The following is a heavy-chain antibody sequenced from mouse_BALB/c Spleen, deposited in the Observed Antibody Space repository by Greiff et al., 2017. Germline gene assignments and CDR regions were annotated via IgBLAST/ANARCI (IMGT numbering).Heavy chain of an antibody. D-gene: IGHD2-14*01. J-gene: IGHJ2*01. Sequence: VKLMESGAELARPGASVKLSCKASGYTFTSYWMQWVKQRPGQGLEWIGAIYPGDGDTRYTQKFKGKATLTADKSSSTAYMQLSSLAYEDTAVYYGTREVYRDGDADGDYWGQGTTLTVSS. CDR2: IYPGDGDT. CDR3: TREVYRDGDADGDY. V-gene: IGHV1-87*01. CDR1: GYTFTSYW.